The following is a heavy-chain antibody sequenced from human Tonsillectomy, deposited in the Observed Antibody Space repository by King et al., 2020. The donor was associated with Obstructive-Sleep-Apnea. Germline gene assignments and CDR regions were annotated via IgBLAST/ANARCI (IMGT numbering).Heavy chain of an antibody. CDR2: ISWNSGSI. D-gene: IGHD2-2*01. CDR3: ASLVIVVVPAASGDYYYGMDV. Sequence: VQLVESGGGLVQPGRSLRLSCAASGFTFDDYAMHWVRQAPGKGLEWVSGISWNSGSIGYADSVKGRFTISRDNAKNSLYLQMNSLRAEDTALYYCASLVIVVVPAASGDYYYGMDVWGQGTTVTVSS. J-gene: IGHJ6*02. V-gene: IGHV3-9*01. CDR1: GFTFDDYA.